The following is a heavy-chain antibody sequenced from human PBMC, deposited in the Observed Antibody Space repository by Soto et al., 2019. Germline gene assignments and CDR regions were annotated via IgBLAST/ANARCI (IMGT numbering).Heavy chain of an antibody. CDR1: GFTFSNYG. CDR2: IWHDGSQK. V-gene: IGHV3-33*01. J-gene: IGHJ3*01. Sequence: QVQLVESGGGVVQPGTSLRLSCVATGFTFSNYGIHWVRQAPGRGLEWVAVIWHDGSQKYLADSVRGRFTISRDNSKNTVYLQMNSLRAEDTAVYYCEGRDDPFHAWGQGTMVTVSS. CDR3: EGRDDPFHA.